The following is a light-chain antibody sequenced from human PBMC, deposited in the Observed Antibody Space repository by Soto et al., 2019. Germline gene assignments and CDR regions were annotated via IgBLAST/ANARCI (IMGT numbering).Light chain of an antibody. J-gene: IGKJ1*01. V-gene: IGKV3-20*01. CDR3: QQYGSSPWT. CDR2: GAS. CDR1: QRVSSSY. Sequence: EIVLTQSPGTLSLSPGERATLFCRASQRVSSSYLAWYQQKPGQAPRLLIYGASDRATGIPDRFSGSGSGTDFTLTISRLEPEDFAVYSCQQYGSSPWTFGQGTKVDIK.